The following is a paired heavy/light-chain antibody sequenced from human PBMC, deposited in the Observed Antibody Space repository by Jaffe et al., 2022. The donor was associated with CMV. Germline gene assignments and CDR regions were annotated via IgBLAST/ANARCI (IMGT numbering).Heavy chain of an antibody. CDR3: ARLRPFGGYGDYYRGSRFGPFDI. J-gene: IGHJ3*02. CDR1: GGSISSSSYY. Sequence: QLQLQESGPGLVKPSETLSLTCTVSGGSISSSSYYWGWIRQPPGKGLEWIGSIYYSGSTYYNPSLKSRVTISVDTSKNQFSLKLSSVTAADTAVYYCARLRPFGGYGDYYRGSRFGPFDIWGQGTMVTVSS. V-gene: IGHV4-39*01. D-gene: IGHD4-17*01. CDR2: IYYSGST.
Light chain of an antibody. CDR2: GAS. J-gene: IGKJ3*01. CDR3: QQYGSSGFT. V-gene: IGKV3-20*01. CDR1: QSVSSSY. Sequence: EIVLTQSPGTLSLSPGERATLSCRASQSVSSSYLAWYQQKPGQAPRLLIYGASSRATGIPDRFSGSGSGTDFTLTISRLEPEDFAVYYCQQYGSSGFTFGPGTKVDIK.